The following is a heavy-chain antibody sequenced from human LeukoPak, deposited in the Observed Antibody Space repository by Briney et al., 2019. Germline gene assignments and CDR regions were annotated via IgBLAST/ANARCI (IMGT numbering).Heavy chain of an antibody. Sequence: PSQTLSLTCSVSGGSISTYYWTWIRQPPGKGLEWIGYISSSGSTNYNPSLKSRVTISVDTSKKQFSLKLNSVTAADTAVYYCARPKWSRGSWFDPWGQGTLVTVSS. V-gene: IGHV4-4*09. CDR1: GGSISTYY. CDR3: ARPKWSRGSWFDP. J-gene: IGHJ5*02. D-gene: IGHD2-15*01. CDR2: ISSSGST.